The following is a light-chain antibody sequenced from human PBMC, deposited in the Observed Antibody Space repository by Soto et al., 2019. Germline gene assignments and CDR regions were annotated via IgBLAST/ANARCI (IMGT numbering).Light chain of an antibody. V-gene: IGKV2-28*01. J-gene: IGKJ1*01. CDR3: MQSLQTPPT. Sequence: IVMTQSPLSLPVTPGEPAAISCRSSHSRLHSNGYNYLDWYLQKPGQSPQLLIYLGSNRASGVPDRFSGSGSGTDFTLKISRVQTEDVGVYYCMQSLQTPPTFGQGTKVDIK. CDR2: LGS. CDR1: HSRLHSNGYNY.